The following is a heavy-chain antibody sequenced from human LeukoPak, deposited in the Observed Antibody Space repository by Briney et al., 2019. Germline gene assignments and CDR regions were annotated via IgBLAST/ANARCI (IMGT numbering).Heavy chain of an antibody. CDR1: GFTFSFFA. Sequence: GGSLSLSCAASGFTFSFFAMIWVRKAPERGLEWGSGISGSGGSTYYADSVKGRFTISRDNSKNTLYLQMNSLRAEDTAVYYCAKVWSADFWSGYFTWFDPWGQGTLVTVSS. CDR3: AKVWSADFWSGYFTWFDP. D-gene: IGHD3-3*01. J-gene: IGHJ5*02. V-gene: IGHV3-23*01. CDR2: ISGSGGST.